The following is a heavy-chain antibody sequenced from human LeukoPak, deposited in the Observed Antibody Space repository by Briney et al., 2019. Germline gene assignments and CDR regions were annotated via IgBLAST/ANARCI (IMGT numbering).Heavy chain of an antibody. D-gene: IGHD3-22*01. Sequence: GSLRLSCAASGFTFSSYWMHWVRQAPGKGLVWVSRINSDGSSTSYADSVKGRFTISRDNAKNTLYLQMNSLRAEDTAVYHCARGGYYDSSGYYYPIDYWGQGTLVTVSS. V-gene: IGHV3-74*01. J-gene: IGHJ4*02. CDR2: INSDGSST. CDR1: GFTFSSYW. CDR3: ARGGYYDSSGYYYPIDY.